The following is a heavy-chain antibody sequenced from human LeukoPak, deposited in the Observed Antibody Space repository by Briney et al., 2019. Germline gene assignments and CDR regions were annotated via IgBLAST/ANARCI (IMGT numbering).Heavy chain of an antibody. CDR2: IYYSGST. V-gene: IGHV4-30-4*01. CDR1: GGSISSGDYY. J-gene: IGHJ4*02. CDR3: ARDYYGAGLTYFDY. Sequence: PSETLSLTCTVSGGSISSGDYYWSWIRQPPGKGLEWIGYIYYSGSTYYNPSLKSRVTITVDTSKNQFSLKLRSVTAAGTAVYYCARDYYGAGLTYFDYWGQGTLVTVSS. D-gene: IGHD3-10*01.